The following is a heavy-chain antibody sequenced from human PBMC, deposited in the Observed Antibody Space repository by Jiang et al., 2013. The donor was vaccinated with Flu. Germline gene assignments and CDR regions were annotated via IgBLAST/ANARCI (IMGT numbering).Heavy chain of an antibody. V-gene: IGHV4-61*01. Sequence: LLKPSETLSLTCTVSGGSVSSGSYYWSWIRQPPGKGLEWIGYIYYSGSTNYNPSLKSRVTISVDTSKNQFSLKLSSVTAADTAVYYCARVDEGATLLDYWGQGTLVTVSS. J-gene: IGHJ4*02. CDR1: GGSVSSGSYY. CDR2: IYYSGST. CDR3: ARVDEGATLLDY. D-gene: IGHD1-26*01.